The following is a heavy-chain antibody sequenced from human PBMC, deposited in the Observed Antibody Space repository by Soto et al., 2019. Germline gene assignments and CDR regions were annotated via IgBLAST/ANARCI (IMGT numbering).Heavy chain of an antibody. CDR3: AKTHRIVVTPRLYDWFGH. V-gene: IGHV3-23*01. CDR2: ISGNGDST. CDR1: GFTFSSYA. Sequence: GGSLRLSCAASGFTFSSYAMTWVRQAPWKGLEWVSAISGNGDSTYYADSVKGRFTISRDNSQNTLYLQMNSLRAEDTAEYYCAKTHRIVVTPRLYDWFGHWGQGTLVTVSS. D-gene: IGHD1-26*01. J-gene: IGHJ5*02.